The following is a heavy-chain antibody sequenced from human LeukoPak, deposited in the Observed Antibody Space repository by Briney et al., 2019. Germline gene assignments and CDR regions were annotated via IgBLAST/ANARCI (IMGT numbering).Heavy chain of an antibody. J-gene: IGHJ4*02. CDR3: ARASEIQLWPSYVDY. CDR2: INTNSGGT. V-gene: IGHV1-2*02. D-gene: IGHD5-18*01. CDR1: AYTFTYYY. Sequence: ASVKLSCKASAYTFTYYYFHLVRQAPGQGLEWMGCINTNSGGTNYAQKFQGRVTMTRDTSISTVYMELSRLRSDDTAVYYCARASEIQLWPSYVDYWGQGTLVTVSS.